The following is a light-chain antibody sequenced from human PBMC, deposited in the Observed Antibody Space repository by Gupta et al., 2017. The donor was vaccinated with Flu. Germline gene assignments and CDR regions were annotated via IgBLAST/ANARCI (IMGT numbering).Light chain of an antibody. Sequence: QSALTQPASVSGSPGQSIAIPCTLPSSDLGGYDYVSCYQQHPGNAPKLMLFEVSRRPAGISDRFSGSRSGNTASLTISGLLAEDEAFYYCSSYTNANTVVVFGGGTKVTVL. J-gene: IGLJ2*01. CDR3: SSYTNANTVVV. V-gene: IGLV2-14*01. CDR2: EVS. CDR1: SSDLGGYDY.